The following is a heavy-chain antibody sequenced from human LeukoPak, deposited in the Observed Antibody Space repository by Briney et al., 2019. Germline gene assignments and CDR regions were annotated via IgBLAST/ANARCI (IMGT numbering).Heavy chain of an antibody. CDR2: IYYSGST. CDR3: ASLWKDGSGSYIDY. D-gene: IGHD3-10*01. CDR1: GGSISSYY. V-gene: IGHV4-59*12. Sequence: SETLSLTCTVSGGSISSYYWSWIRQPPGKGLEWIGYIYYSGSTYYNPSLKSRVTISVDTSKNQFSLKLSSVTAADTAVYYCASLWKDGSGSYIDYWGQGTLVTVSS. J-gene: IGHJ4*02.